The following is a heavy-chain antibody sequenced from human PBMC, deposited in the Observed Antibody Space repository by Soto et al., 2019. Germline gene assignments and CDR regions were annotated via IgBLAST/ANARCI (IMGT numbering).Heavy chain of an antibody. Sequence: SETLSLTCAVYGGSFSGYYWSWIRQPPGKGLEWIGEINHSGSTNYNPSLKSRVTISVDTSKNQFSLKLSSVTAADTAVYYCARGPRIAAAGINYYYYGMDVWGQGTTVTSP. CDR1: GGSFSGYY. J-gene: IGHJ6*02. CDR2: INHSGST. CDR3: ARGPRIAAAGINYYYYGMDV. D-gene: IGHD6-13*01. V-gene: IGHV4-34*01.